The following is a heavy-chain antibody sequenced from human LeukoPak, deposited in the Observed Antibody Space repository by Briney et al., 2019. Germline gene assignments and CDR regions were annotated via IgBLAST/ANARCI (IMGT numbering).Heavy chain of an antibody. CDR3: AGVRSAGERAWAY. CDR1: GYTFSDFY. Sequence: ASVKVSCKSSGYTFSDFYIHGVRQAPGQGLEYVGWITPKSGDTYSPQRFQGRVTMTRDASISTAYMELSSLRSDDTAVYFCAGVRSAGERAWAYWGKGTLVTASS. D-gene: IGHD1-1*01. V-gene: IGHV1-2*02. J-gene: IGHJ4*02. CDR2: ITPKSGDT.